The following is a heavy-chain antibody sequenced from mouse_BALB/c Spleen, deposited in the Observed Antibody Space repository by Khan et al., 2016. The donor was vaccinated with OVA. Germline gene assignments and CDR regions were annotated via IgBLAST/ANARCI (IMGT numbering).Heavy chain of an antibody. D-gene: IGHD2-1*01. Sequence: EVQRVESGGGLVKPGGSLKLSCAASGFTFSSYAMSWVRQTPEKRLEWVATISSDGYYTYYPDNVTGRFTISRDNAKNTLYLQMSSLRSEDTAMYYCARAAYGNFAYWGQGTLVTVSA. CDR3: ARAAYGNFAY. J-gene: IGHJ3*01. CDR2: ISSDGYYT. CDR1: GFTFSSYA. V-gene: IGHV5-9-3*01.